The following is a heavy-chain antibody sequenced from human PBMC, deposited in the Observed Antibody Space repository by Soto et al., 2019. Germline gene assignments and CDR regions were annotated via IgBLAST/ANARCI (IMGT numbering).Heavy chain of an antibody. V-gene: IGHV3-33*01. CDR1: GFSYGGYG. D-gene: IGHD3-22*01. J-gene: IGHJ5*01. Sequence: QVHLVESGAGVVQPGGSLRLSCVASGFSYGGYGMHWVRQAPGKGLEWVAVIWHDGGRQYYADSVKGRFTVSRDNAKNTLYLQMNSLRAEDTAVYYCARDLTSGYTDSWGQGTLVIVSS. CDR3: ARDLTSGYTDS. CDR2: IWHDGGRQ.